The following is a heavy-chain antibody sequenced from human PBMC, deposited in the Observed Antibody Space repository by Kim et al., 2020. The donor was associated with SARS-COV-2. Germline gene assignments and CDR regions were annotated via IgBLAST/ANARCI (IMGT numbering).Heavy chain of an antibody. Sequence: GGSLRLSCAASGFTFSSYGMHWVRQAPGKGLEWVAVISYDGSNKYYADSVKGRFTISRDNSKNTLYLQMNSLRAEDTAVYYCAKLIMGPTAPMISSGGAFDIWGQGTMVTVSS. V-gene: IGHV3-30*18. J-gene: IGHJ3*02. CDR2: ISYDGSNK. CDR3: AKLIMGPTAPMISSGGAFDI. CDR1: GFTFSSYG. D-gene: IGHD6-6*01.